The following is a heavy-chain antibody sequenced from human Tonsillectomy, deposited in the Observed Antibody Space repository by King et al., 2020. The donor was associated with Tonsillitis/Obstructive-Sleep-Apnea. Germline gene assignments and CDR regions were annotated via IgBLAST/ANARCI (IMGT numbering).Heavy chain of an antibody. V-gene: IGHV3-21*01. CDR1: AFAFAYYT. CDR3: ARDLSIAYFDY. Sequence: VQLVESGGGLVKPGGSLMLSCEASAFAFAYYTFDLVRQAPGEGLEWVSSIDATGNHVYYADSVKGRFTISRDNAKKSLYLEMTSLRADDTAVYYCARDLSIAYFDYWGQGTLVTVSS. CDR2: IDATGNHV. J-gene: IGHJ4*02.